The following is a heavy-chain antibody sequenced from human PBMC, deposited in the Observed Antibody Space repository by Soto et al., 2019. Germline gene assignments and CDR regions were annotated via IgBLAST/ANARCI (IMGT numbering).Heavy chain of an antibody. CDR2: ISGSGGST. D-gene: IGHD3-3*02. Sequence: XGSLSLVFAASGFIVSSYAMSWVRQAPGKGLEWVSAISGSGGSTYYADSVKGRFTISRDNSKNTLYLQMDSLRAEDTAVYYCAKGPPIFGLVINYSYYYGLEECGQRTTVTVSS. J-gene: IGHJ6*02. CDR3: AKGPPIFGLVINYSYYYGLEE. CDR1: GFIVSSYA. V-gene: IGHV3-23*01.